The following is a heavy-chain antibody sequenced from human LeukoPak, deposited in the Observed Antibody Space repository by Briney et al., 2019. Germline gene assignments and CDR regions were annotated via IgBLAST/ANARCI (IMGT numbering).Heavy chain of an antibody. CDR1: GDSISSGDYY. CDR3: ARDLFVRAYCSGGSCYSSWFDP. V-gene: IGHV4-61*02. CDR2: ISSSGST. Sequence: SETLSLTCTVSGDSISSGDYYWSWIRQPAGKGLEWIGRISSSGSTNYNPSLKSRVTMSVDTSKNQFSLKLSSVTAADTAVYYCARDLFVRAYCSGGSCYSSWFDPWGQGTLVTVSS. D-gene: IGHD2-15*01. J-gene: IGHJ5*02.